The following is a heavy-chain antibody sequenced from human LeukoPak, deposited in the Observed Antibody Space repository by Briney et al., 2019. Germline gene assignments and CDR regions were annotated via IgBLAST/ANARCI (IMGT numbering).Heavy chain of an antibody. D-gene: IGHD3-10*01. CDR1: GFNFSNYA. CDR2: ISGSGFIT. V-gene: IGHV3-23*01. Sequence: GGSLRLSCAASGFNFSNYAMSWVRLGPGRGPEWVSAISGSGFITYYADSVKGRFTISRDNSKNTLYLQMTSLRVEDTAVYFCAKTFYYGSGLYYYTFDSWGQGTLVTVSS. J-gene: IGHJ5*01. CDR3: AKTFYYGSGLYYYTFDS.